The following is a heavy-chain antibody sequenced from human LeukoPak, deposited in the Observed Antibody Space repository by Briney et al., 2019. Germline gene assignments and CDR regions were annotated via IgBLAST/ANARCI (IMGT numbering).Heavy chain of an antibody. CDR3: AREWGYSGYDFDY. V-gene: IGHV1-2*06. CDR1: GYSFIGYY. J-gene: IGHJ4*02. Sequence: ASVKVSCKASGYSFIGYYMHWMRQAPGQGLEWMGRINPNSGTTKYAQKFEGRVTMTRDTSISTAYTELSRLISDDTAVYYCAREWGYSGYDFDYWGQGTLVT. CDR2: INPNSGTT. D-gene: IGHD5-12*01.